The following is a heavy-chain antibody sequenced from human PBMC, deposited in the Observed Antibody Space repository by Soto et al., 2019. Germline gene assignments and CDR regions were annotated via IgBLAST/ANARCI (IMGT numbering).Heavy chain of an antibody. Sequence: SETLSLTCTVSGGSIITYYWSWIRQPPGRGLEWIGYIYYSGSTNYNPSLKSRVTISVDTSKNQFSLKLSSVTAADTAVYYCTREGRISSGSNWFDPWGQGTLVTVSS. V-gene: IGHV4-59*01. D-gene: IGHD6-19*01. J-gene: IGHJ5*02. CDR1: GGSIITYY. CDR3: TREGRISSGSNWFDP. CDR2: IYYSGST.